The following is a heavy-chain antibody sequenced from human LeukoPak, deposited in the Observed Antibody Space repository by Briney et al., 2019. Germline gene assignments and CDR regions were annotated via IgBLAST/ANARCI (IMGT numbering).Heavy chain of an antibody. Sequence: VASVKVSCKASGYTFTSYGISWVRQAPGQGLEWTGSISPYNGNTNYAERLQGRVIMTTDTSTRTAYMELRSLRSDDTAVFYCARDQYDYVWGSYRPYFDYWGQGTLVTVSS. CDR1: GYTFTSYG. D-gene: IGHD3-16*02. J-gene: IGHJ4*02. CDR3: ARDQYDYVWGSYRPYFDY. V-gene: IGHV1-18*04. CDR2: ISPYNGNT.